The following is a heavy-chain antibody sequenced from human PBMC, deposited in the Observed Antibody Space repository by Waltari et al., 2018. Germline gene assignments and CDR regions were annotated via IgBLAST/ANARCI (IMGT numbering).Heavy chain of an antibody. CDR2: INADGRAT. Sequence: EVQLVESGGGLVQPGESLRLSCAASPYTFENYWMHWVRQAPGKGLECVSRINADGRATNYADSVMGRFTISRDNTKRTLDLQMNSLRVEDTAVYYCVRGTIRDLWGQGTLVTVSS. V-gene: IGHV3-74*01. CDR1: PYTFENYW. J-gene: IGHJ5*02. D-gene: IGHD1-1*01. CDR3: VRGTIRDL.